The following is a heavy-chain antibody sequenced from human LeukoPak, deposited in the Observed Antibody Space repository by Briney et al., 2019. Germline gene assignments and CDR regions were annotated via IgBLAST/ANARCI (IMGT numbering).Heavy chain of an antibody. Sequence: SETLSLTCTVSGGSIGTSSYYWSWIRQPPGKGLEWIGEINHSGSTNYNPSLKSRVTISVDTSKNQFSLKLSSVTAADTAVYYCARDLPLSCSGGSCYPIPTAFDIWGQGTMVTVSS. CDR3: ARDLPLSCSGGSCYPIPTAFDI. V-gene: IGHV4-39*07. CDR2: INHSGST. CDR1: GGSIGTSSYY. D-gene: IGHD2-15*01. J-gene: IGHJ3*02.